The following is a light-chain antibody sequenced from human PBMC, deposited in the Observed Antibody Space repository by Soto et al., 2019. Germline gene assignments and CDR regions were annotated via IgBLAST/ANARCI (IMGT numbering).Light chain of an antibody. CDR3: QQYYSYPLIT. J-gene: IGKJ5*01. CDR2: KAS. CDR1: QTISSW. V-gene: IGKV1-5*03. Sequence: DIQMTQSPSAMSASVGDRVTITCRASQTISSWLAWYQQKPGQAPKLLIYKASTLKSGVPSRFSGSGSGTEFTLTISSLQSEDFATYYGQQYYSYPLITFGQGTRLEI.